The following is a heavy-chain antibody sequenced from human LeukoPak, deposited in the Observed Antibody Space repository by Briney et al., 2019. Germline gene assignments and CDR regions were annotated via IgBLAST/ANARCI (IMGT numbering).Heavy chain of an antibody. CDR2: INPNSGGT. D-gene: IGHD2-2*01. CDR1: GYTFTGYY. CDR3: ARGRCSSTSCYGYNWFDP. J-gene: IGHJ5*02. Sequence: ASVKVSCKASGYTFTGYYMHWVRQAPGQGLEWMGWINPNSGGTNYAQKFQGRVTMTRDTSISTAYMELSRLRSDDTAVYYCARGRCSSTSCYGYNWFDPWGQGTLVTVSS. V-gene: IGHV1-2*02.